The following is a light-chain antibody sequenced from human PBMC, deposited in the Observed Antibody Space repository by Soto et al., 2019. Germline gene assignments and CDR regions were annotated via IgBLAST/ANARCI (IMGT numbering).Light chain of an antibody. CDR2: DVS. V-gene: IGKV1-5*01. CDR1: QNLNTW. J-gene: IGKJ3*01. CDR3: LLYDGY. Sequence: QMTQSPSTLSASVGDRVTSTCRASQNLNTWLARYQQTPGTAPRLLIYDVSTLQSGVPSRHSGSVSGTESALTITSLQPHDSAICYCLLYDGYFGPGTKV.